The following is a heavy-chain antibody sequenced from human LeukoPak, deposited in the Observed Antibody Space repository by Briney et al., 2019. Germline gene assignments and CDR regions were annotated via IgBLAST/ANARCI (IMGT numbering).Heavy chain of an antibody. CDR3: ARHVEHWLGHFDY. Sequence: SETLSLTCTVSGGSITSYHWSWIRQPPGKGLEWIGYIYHSGSTNYNPSLKSRVTISVETSKNQFSLKLSSVTAADTAVYYCARHVEHWLGHFDYWGQGTLVTVSS. CDR2: IYHSGST. V-gene: IGHV4-59*08. D-gene: IGHD6-19*01. CDR1: GGSITSYH. J-gene: IGHJ4*02.